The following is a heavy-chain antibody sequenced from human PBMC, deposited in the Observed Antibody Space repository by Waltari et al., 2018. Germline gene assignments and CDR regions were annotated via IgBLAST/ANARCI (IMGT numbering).Heavy chain of an antibody. Sequence: QVQLQQWGAGLLKPSETLSLTCAVYGGSFSGYYWSWIRQPPGKGLEWIGEINHSGSTNYNPSLKSRVTISVDTSKNQFSLKLSSVTAADTAVYYCARHGTSYDFWSGYSPGGWFDPWGQGTLVTVSS. D-gene: IGHD3-3*01. J-gene: IGHJ5*02. CDR1: GGSFSGYY. V-gene: IGHV4-34*01. CDR2: INHSGST. CDR3: ARHGTSYDFWSGYSPGGWFDP.